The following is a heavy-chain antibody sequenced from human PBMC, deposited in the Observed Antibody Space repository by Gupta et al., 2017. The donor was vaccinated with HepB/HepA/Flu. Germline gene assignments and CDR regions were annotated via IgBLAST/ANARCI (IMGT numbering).Heavy chain of an antibody. V-gene: IGHV3-23*01. D-gene: IGHD3-10*01. CDR3: AKSTEKDYYSGGDV. J-gene: IGHJ6*02. Sequence: EVQLLESGGGLVQPGGSLRLSCAASGFTFSSYAMSWVRQAPGKGLEGVSGISGSGGRTYYEDAGKCRFTISRENAKKTLYLQMNRLRDEATAVYYFAKSTEKDYYSGGDVWGHGTMVTVFS. CDR1: GFTFSSYA. CDR2: ISGSGGRT.